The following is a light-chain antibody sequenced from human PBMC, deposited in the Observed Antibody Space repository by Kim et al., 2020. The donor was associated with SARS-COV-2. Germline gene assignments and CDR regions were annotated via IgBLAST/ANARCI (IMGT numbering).Light chain of an antibody. V-gene: IGLV3-19*01. CDR3: NSRDSNDNVV. CDR2: GKN. Sequence: SSELTQDPAVSVALGQTVRLTCQGDSLRSYYATWYQQKPGQAPILVIYGKNNRPSGIPDRFSGSSSGNTASLTITGTQAGDEADYYCNSRDSNDNVVFGGGTQLLV. CDR1: SLRSYY. J-gene: IGLJ2*01.